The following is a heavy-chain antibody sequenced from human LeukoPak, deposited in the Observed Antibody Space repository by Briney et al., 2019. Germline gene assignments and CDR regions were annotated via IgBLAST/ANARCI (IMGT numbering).Heavy chain of an antibody. D-gene: IGHD3-9*01. CDR3: ARGHYDILTGNYKWTPDY. Sequence: PGGSLRLSCAASGFTFNTYKMNWVRQAPGRGLEWVSSIHSGGSDIYYADSVKGRFTVSRDNAKNSLFLQVNSLRAEDTALYYCARGHYDILTGNYKWTPDYWGQGTLVTVSS. CDR2: IHSGGSDI. CDR1: GFTFNTYK. V-gene: IGHV3-21*06. J-gene: IGHJ4*02.